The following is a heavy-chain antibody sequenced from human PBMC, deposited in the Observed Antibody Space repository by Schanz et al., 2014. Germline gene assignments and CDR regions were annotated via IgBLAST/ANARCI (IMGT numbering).Heavy chain of an antibody. V-gene: IGHV3-66*01. D-gene: IGHD2-8*01. J-gene: IGHJ6*03. Sequence: EVQLVESGGGLVQPGGSLRLSCAASGFTVSSNYMSWVSQAPGKGLEWVSITYSGGSTYYADSVKGRFTISRDNAKNSLFLQMNSLRADDTAVYYCVRDRGFCANDICWLRYYMDVWGNGTTVTVSS. CDR1: GFTVSSNY. CDR2: TYSGGST. CDR3: VRDRGFCANDICWLRYYMDV.